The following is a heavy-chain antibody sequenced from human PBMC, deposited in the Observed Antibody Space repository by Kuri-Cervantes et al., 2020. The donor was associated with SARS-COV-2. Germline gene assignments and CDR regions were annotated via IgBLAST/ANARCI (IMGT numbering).Heavy chain of an antibody. D-gene: IGHD3-3*01. V-gene: IGHV3-74*01. Sequence: GESMTLSCAAAAFTFSSYWTHWVRQPPGKGLVWVSRIKRDGSSTSYADSVKGRFTISRDNAKNTLYLQMNSLRAEDTAVYYCASGGPYYDFWSGLTYYYYYGMDVWGQGTTVTVSS. CDR3: ASGGPYYDFWSGLTYYYYYGMDV. CDR1: AFTFSSYW. CDR2: IKRDGSST. J-gene: IGHJ6*02.